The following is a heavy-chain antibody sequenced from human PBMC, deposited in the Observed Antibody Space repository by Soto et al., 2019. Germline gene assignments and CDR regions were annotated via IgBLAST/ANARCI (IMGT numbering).Heavy chain of an antibody. CDR3: ARDESWAIAVAGSFDY. Sequence: QVQLVQSGAEVKKPGASVKVSCKASGYTFTSYAMHWVRQAPGQRLEWMGWINAGNGNTKYSQKFQGRVTITRDTSASTAYMELGSLRSEDTAVYYCARDESWAIAVAGSFDYWGQGTLVTVSS. CDR1: GYTFTSYA. D-gene: IGHD6-19*01. CDR2: INAGNGNT. J-gene: IGHJ4*02. V-gene: IGHV1-3*01.